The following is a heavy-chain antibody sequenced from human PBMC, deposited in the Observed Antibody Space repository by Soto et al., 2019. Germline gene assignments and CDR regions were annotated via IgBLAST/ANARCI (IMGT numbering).Heavy chain of an antibody. CDR3: ARGGVGWSSSFDY. J-gene: IGHJ4*02. Sequence: GGSLRLSCAASGFTFSSYWMSWVRQAPGKGLEWVANIKQDGSEKYYVDSVKGRFTISRDNAKNALYLQMNSLRAEDTAVYYCARGGVGWSSSFDYWGQGTLVTVSS. CDR1: GFTFSSYW. D-gene: IGHD6-6*01. V-gene: IGHV3-7*01. CDR2: IKQDGSEK.